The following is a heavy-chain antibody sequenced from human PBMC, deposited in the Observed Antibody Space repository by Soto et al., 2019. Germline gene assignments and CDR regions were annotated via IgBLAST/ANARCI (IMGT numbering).Heavy chain of an antibody. CDR3: AKGTRTELVVVAATSLGY. D-gene: IGHD2-15*01. CDR2: ISYDGSNK. Sequence: QVQLVESGGGVVQPGRSLRLSCAASGFTFSSNGMHWVRQAPGKGREWVAVISYDGSNKYYADSVKGRFTISRDNSKNTLYLQMNSLRAEDTAVYYCAKGTRTELVVVAATSLGYWGQGTLVTVSS. J-gene: IGHJ4*02. CDR1: GFTFSSNG. V-gene: IGHV3-30*18.